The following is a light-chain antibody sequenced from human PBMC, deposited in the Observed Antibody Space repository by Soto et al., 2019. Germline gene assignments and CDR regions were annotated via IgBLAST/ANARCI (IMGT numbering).Light chain of an antibody. CDR1: MRDVGAYNL. Sequence: QSALTQPASVSGSPGQSITISCAGTMRDVGAYNLVSWYQQHPGRAPQLIIYEVRNRPSGISFRFSGSKSGNTASLTISGLQAEDEADYYCSSFVSGATWVFGGGTKLTVL. J-gene: IGLJ3*02. V-gene: IGLV2-14*01. CDR3: SSFVSGATWV. CDR2: EVR.